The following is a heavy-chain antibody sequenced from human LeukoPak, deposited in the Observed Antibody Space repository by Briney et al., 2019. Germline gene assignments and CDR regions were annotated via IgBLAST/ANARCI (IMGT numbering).Heavy chain of an antibody. CDR3: TKDAYERDGYGDHLRDFMDV. V-gene: IGHV3-30*18. D-gene: IGHD2-21*01. Sequence: GGSLRLSCAGSGFTFSNYGVYWVRQAPGKGLEWVAAMSFDGGYKFYADSVKGRITMSGDTSKNTRYLQMNSLRGEDTAVYYCTKDAYERDGYGDHLRDFMDVWGQGTTVTVSS. CDR2: MSFDGGYK. J-gene: IGHJ6*02. CDR1: GFTFSNYG.